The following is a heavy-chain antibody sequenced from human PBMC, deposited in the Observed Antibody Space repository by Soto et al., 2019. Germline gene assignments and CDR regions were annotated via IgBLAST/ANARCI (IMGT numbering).Heavy chain of an antibody. D-gene: IGHD2-15*01. J-gene: IGHJ2*01. CDR3: SFFFQAEDGIRDTVPVSAFLLNRSSDL. V-gene: IGHV3-7*05. Sequence: KGLEWVANIKQDGSEKYYVDSVKGRFTISRDNAKNSLYLQKNSLRAEDTAVYYCSFFFQAEDGIRDTVPVSAFLLNRSSDL. CDR2: IKQDGSEK.